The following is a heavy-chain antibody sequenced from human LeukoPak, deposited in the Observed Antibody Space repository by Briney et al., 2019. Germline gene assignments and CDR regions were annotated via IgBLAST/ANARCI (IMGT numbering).Heavy chain of an antibody. CDR2: IKQDGSEK. D-gene: IGHD2-15*01. Sequence: GGSLRLSCAASGFTFSSYWMSWVRLAPGKGLEWVANIKQDGSEKYYADSVKGRFTISRDNSKNTLYLQMNSLRAEDTAVYYCAKDRRGYCSGDSCYYNFDYWGQGTLVTVSS. V-gene: IGHV3-7*01. CDR1: GFTFSSYW. J-gene: IGHJ4*02. CDR3: AKDRRGYCSGDSCYYNFDY.